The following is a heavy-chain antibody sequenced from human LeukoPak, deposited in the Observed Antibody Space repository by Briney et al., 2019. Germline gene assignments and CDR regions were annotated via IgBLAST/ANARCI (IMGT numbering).Heavy chain of an antibody. CDR3: TTDPGRGVRGC. CDR2: IIRKGNGGKI. J-gene: IGHJ4*02. D-gene: IGHD3-10*01. V-gene: IGHV3-15*01. CDR1: GFALPNAW. Sequence: PGPSLRLSRAASGFALPNAWVNCVRQAPGKGLGWVGYIIRKGNGGKIDYAASVKGRFTITGDESKNTLYLQMNSLETEDTAVDFCTTDPGRGVRGCWGQGTLVTVSS.